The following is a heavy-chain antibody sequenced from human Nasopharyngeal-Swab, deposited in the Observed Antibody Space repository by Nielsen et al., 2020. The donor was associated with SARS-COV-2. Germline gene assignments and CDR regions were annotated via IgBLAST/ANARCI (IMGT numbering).Heavy chain of an antibody. V-gene: IGHV3-33*06. D-gene: IGHD3-10*01. CDR2: IWYDGSNK. J-gene: IGHJ4*02. CDR1: GFTFSSYG. Sequence: GESLKISCAASGFTFSSYGMHWVRQAPGKGLEWVAVIWYDGSNKYYADSVKGRFTISRDNSKNTLYLQMNSLRAEDTAVYYCAKADLWFGELSRLGFDYWGQGTLVTVSS. CDR3: AKADLWFGELSRLGFDY.